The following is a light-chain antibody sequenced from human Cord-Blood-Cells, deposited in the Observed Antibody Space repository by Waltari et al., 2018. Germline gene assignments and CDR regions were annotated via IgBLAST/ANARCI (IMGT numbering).Light chain of an antibody. Sequence: QSALTQPASVSGSPGQSITISCTGTSSDVGSYNLVSWYQQHPGKAPKLMIYEGSKRPSGVSNRFAGSKSGNTAVLTISGLQAEDEADYYCCSYVGSSTFVFGGGTKLTVL. CDR2: EGS. CDR1: SSDVGSYNL. J-gene: IGLJ3*02. V-gene: IGLV2-23*03. CDR3: CSYVGSSTFV.